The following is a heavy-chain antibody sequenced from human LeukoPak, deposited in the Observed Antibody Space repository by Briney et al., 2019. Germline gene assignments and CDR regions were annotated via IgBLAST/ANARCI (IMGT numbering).Heavy chain of an antibody. Sequence: EGSLRLSCAAAGFTVSRNYMSWVRQAPGKGLEWVSVIYSNGNTYHADSVKGRFTISRDNSKNTLFLQMNSLRAEDTAVYYCASSYSSSWPEIDYWGQGTLVTVSS. D-gene: IGHD6-13*01. CDR1: GFTVSRNY. CDR2: IYSNGNT. V-gene: IGHV3-66*01. CDR3: ASSYSSSWPEIDY. J-gene: IGHJ4*02.